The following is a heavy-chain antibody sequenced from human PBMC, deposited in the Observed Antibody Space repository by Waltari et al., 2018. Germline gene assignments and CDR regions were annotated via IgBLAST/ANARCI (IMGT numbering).Heavy chain of an antibody. J-gene: IGHJ6*04. D-gene: IGHD3-3*01. CDR2: NSSRSSYV. CDR1: GYTFSSYS. CDR3: ARDLIAIFGVPLDV. V-gene: IGHV3-21*01. Sequence: ELQQVESAAGLVKPAGSLRLTCAAPGYTFSSYSMNWVRQDSGKGLEWVASNSSRSSYVYYADSVKGRFTISRDNAKNSLYLQMNSLRAEDTAVYYCARDLIAIFGVPLDVWGKGTTVTISS.